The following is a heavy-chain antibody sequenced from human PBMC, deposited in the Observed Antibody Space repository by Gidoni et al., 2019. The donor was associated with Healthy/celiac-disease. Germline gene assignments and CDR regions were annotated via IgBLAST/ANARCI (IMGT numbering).Heavy chain of an antibody. V-gene: IGHV4-59*01. CDR3: ARDFGRGVVPAAKNWFDP. CDR1: GGPISSYY. CDR2: IYYSGST. J-gene: IGHJ5*02. D-gene: IGHD2-2*01. Sequence: QVQLQESGPGLVKPSETLSLTCTVSGGPISSYYWSWIRQPPGKGLEWIGYIYYSGSTNYNPSLKSRVTISVDTSKNQFSLKLSSVTAADTAVDYCARDFGRGVVPAAKNWFDPWGQGTLVTVSS.